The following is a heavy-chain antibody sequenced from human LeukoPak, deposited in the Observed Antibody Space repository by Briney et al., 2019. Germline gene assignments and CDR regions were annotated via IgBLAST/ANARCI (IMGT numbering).Heavy chain of an antibody. D-gene: IGHD6-13*01. J-gene: IGHJ4*02. V-gene: IGHV4-34*01. Sequence: SETLSLTCDVHGGSFRGYSWNWIRQPPGKGLEWIGEINHSGSTNYNPSLKSRVTISVDTSKNQFSLKLSSVTAADTAMYYCARVDPYSSSSYPYGFHFDFWGQGTLVTVSS. CDR3: ARVDPYSSSSYPYGFHFDF. CDR1: GGSFRGYS. CDR2: INHSGST.